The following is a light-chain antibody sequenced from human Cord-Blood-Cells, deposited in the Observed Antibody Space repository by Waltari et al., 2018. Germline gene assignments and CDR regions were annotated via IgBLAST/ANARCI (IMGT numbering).Light chain of an antibody. Sequence: QSALTQPASVSGSPGQSIPISCTGTSSDVGSYNLVTWYQQHPGKAPKPMSYDGSKRPSGVSNRCSGSKSGNTAATTMAGLQAEDDADDYCCSYAGRSTVVFGGGTKLTVL. CDR2: DGS. CDR1: SSDVGSYNL. V-gene: IGLV2-23*01. CDR3: CSYAGRSTVV. J-gene: IGLJ2*01.